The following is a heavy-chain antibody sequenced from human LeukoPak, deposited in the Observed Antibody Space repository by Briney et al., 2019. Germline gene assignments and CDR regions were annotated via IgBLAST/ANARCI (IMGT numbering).Heavy chain of an antibody. J-gene: IGHJ4*02. Sequence: GGSLRLSCAASGFTSSSYSMNWVRQAPGKGLEWVSSISSSSSYIYYADSVKGRFTISRDNAKNSLYLQMNSLRAEDTAVYYCARDSVVVTAIDYWGQGTLVTVSS. D-gene: IGHD2-21*02. CDR1: GFTSSSYS. CDR2: ISSSSSYI. V-gene: IGHV3-21*01. CDR3: ARDSVVVTAIDY.